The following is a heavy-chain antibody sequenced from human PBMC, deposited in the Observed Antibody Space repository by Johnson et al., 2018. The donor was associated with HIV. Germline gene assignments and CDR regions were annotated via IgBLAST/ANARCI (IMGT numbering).Heavy chain of an antibody. CDR1: GFTFSNYP. D-gene: IGHD4-17*01. CDR3: ARDTAPWGGDYVGYAFDL. Sequence: VRLVEFGGGVVRPGRSLRLSCAVSGFTFSNYPMHWVRQAPGKGLEWVANINQDGSEMYYVDSVKGRFTISRDNANNSLYVQMNSLRAEDTAVYYCARDTAPWGGDYVGYAFDLWGQGAVVTVSP. CDR2: INQDGSEM. J-gene: IGHJ3*01. V-gene: IGHV3-7*03.